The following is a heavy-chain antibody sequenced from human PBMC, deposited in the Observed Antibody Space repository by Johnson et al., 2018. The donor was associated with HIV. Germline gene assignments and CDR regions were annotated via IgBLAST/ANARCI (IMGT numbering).Heavy chain of an antibody. Sequence: VQLVESGGGLVQPGGSLRLSCAASGFTFSSYWMSWVRQAPGTGLEWVANKKQDGREKYYVDSVKGLFTISRDNAKNTLYLQMNSLRAEDTAVYDCASTLTGDFGAFDIWGQGTMVTVSS. CDR3: ASTLTGDFGAFDI. CDR2: KKQDGREK. D-gene: IGHD7-27*01. V-gene: IGHV3-7*05. CDR1: GFTFSSYW. J-gene: IGHJ3*02.